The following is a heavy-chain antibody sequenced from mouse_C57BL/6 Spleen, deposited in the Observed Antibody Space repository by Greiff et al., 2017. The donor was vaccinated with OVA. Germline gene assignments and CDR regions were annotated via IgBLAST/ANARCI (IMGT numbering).Heavy chain of an antibody. CDR2: ISDGGSYT. CDR1: GFTFSSYA. D-gene: IGHD1-1*01. J-gene: IGHJ2*01. Sequence: EVKLMESGGGLVKPGGSLKLSCAASGFTFSSYAMSWVRQTPEKRLEWVATISDGGSYTYYPDNVKGRFTISRDNAKNNLYLQMSHLKSEDTAMYYCARDGSSLFDYWGQGTTLTVSA. CDR3: ARDGSSLFDY. V-gene: IGHV5-4*01.